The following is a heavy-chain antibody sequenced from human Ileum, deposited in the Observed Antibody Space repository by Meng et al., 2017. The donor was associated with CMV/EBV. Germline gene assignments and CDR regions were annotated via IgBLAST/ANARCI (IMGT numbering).Heavy chain of an antibody. J-gene: IGHJ3*02. CDR1: FTFSNYD. CDR2: IGVSGGKT. D-gene: IGHD3-16*01. V-gene: IGHV3-23*01. CDR3: VKLFPNPGGEINGAFDI. Sequence: FTFSNYDMTWVRQAPGKGLEWVSTIGVSGGKTYYTDSVKGRCTISRDNPGSTVFLQMNSLRGEDTAIYYCVKLFPNPGGEINGAFDIWGQGTMVTVSS.